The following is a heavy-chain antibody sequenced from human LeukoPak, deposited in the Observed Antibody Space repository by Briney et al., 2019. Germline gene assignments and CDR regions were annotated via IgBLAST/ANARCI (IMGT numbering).Heavy chain of an antibody. CDR3: ARGGIAARQRLYYYFYMDV. CDR2: IYNSGST. D-gene: IGHD6-6*01. J-gene: IGHJ6*03. Sequence: SETLSLTCTVSGGSISRYYWSWLRQPPGKELQGIGYIYNSGSTNYNPSLKSRVTISVDTSKNQFSLKLSSVTAADTAVYYCARGGIAARQRLYYYFYMDVWGKGTTVTVSS. V-gene: IGHV4-59*01. CDR1: GGSISRYY.